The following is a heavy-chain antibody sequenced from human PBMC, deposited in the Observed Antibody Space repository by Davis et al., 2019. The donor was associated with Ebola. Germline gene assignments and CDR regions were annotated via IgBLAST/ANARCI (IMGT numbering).Heavy chain of an antibody. CDR2: IYYSGST. CDR1: GGSISSHY. Sequence: PGGSLRLSCTVSGGSISSHYWSWIRQPPGKGLEWIGYIYYSGSTNYNPSLKSRVTISVDTSKNQFSLKLSSVTAADTAVYYCARGAGDFWSGYYLGYFDLWGRGTLVTVSS. J-gene: IGHJ2*01. D-gene: IGHD3-3*01. CDR3: ARGAGDFWSGYYLGYFDL. V-gene: IGHV4-59*11.